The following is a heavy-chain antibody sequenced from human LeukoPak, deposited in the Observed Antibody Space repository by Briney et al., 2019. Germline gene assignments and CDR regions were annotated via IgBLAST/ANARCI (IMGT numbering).Heavy chain of an antibody. J-gene: IGHJ1*01. CDR1: GYTFTSYY. CDR2: INPSGGST. CDR3: ARDNSGWFNRREYFQH. D-gene: IGHD6-19*01. Sequence: ASVKVSCKASGYTFTSYYMHWVRQAPGQGLEWMGIINPSGGSTSYAQKFQGRVTMTRDTSTNTVYMELSSLRSEDTAVYYCARDNSGWFNRREYFQHWGQGTLVTVSS. V-gene: IGHV1-46*01.